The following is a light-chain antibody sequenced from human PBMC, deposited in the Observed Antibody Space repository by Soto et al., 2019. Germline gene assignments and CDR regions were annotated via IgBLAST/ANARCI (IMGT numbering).Light chain of an antibody. CDR3: QRYNNWPTT. CDR2: RAS. V-gene: IGKV3-15*01. CDR1: QSINSN. J-gene: IGKJ3*01. Sequence: VVSQSPATLSLSPGERATLSCRASQSINSNLAWYQQKPGQAPRLFIFRASSRATGLPARFSASGSGTEFTLTISSLQSEDFAVYYCQRYNNWPTTFGPGTKVDI.